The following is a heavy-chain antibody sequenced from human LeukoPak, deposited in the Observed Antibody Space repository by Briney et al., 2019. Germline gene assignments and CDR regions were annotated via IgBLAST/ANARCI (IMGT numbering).Heavy chain of an antibody. CDR1: GFTFSSYS. CDR2: ISSSSSYI. D-gene: IGHD3-3*01. CDR3: ARGYDFWSGYYFPPYYMDV. V-gene: IGHV3-21*01. Sequence: AGGSLRLSCAASGFTFSSYSMNWVRQAPGKVLEWVSSISSSSSYIYYADSVKGRFTISRDNAKNSLYLQMNSLRAEDTAVYYCARGYDFWSGYYFPPYYMDVWGKGTTVTVSS. J-gene: IGHJ6*03.